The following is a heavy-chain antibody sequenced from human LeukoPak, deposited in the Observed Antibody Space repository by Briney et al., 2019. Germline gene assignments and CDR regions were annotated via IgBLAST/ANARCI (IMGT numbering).Heavy chain of an antibody. CDR3: ARITYYYDSSGYLGFDY. CDR2: IKQDGSEK. J-gene: IGHJ4*02. V-gene: IGHV3-7*01. CDR1: GFTFSSYW. Sequence: GGSLRLSCAASGFTFSSYWMSWVRQAPGKGLEWVANIKQDGSEKYYVDSVKGRFTISRDNAKNSLYLQMNSLRAEDTAVYYCARITYYYDSSGYLGFDYWGQGTLVTVSS. D-gene: IGHD3-22*01.